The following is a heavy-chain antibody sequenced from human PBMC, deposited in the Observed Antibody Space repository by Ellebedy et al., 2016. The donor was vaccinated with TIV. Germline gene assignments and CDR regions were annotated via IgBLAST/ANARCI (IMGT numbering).Heavy chain of an antibody. CDR1: GFSFNNYA. J-gene: IGHJ4*02. CDR2: MSDNGFVI. V-gene: IGHV3-23*01. Sequence: GESLKISCAASGFSFNNYAMNWVRQAPGKGLEWVSEMSDNGFVIKYADSAKGRFTISRDNSKNTLYLQMSSLRTEDTAVNYCAKASYVSGNFYTQSFDSWGLGTLVTVS. D-gene: IGHD3-10*01. CDR3: AKASYVSGNFYTQSFDS.